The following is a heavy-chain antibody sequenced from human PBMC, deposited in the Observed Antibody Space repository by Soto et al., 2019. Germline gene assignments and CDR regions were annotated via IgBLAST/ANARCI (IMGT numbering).Heavy chain of an antibody. Sequence: GGSLRLSCAASGFTFSSYGMHWVRQAPGKGLEWVAVIWYDGSNKYYADSVKGRFTISRDNSKNTLYLQMNSLRAEDTAVYYCARDLGGPYYYGMDVWGQGTTVTVSS. J-gene: IGHJ6*02. CDR3: ARDLGGPYYYGMDV. D-gene: IGHD3-16*01. CDR2: IWYDGSNK. CDR1: GFTFSSYG. V-gene: IGHV3-33*01.